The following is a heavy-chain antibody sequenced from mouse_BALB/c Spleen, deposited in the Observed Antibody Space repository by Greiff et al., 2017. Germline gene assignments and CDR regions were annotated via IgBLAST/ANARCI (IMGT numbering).Heavy chain of an antibody. CDR3: RGTTALYYFDY. CDR2: IDPENGDT. Sequence: EVQLKESGAELVRSGASVKLSCTASGFNIKDYYMHWVKQRPEQGLEWIGWIDPENGDTEYAPKFQGKATMTADTSSNTAYLQLSSLTSEDTAVYYCRGTTALYYFDYWGQGTTLTVSS. CDR1: GFNIKDYY. J-gene: IGHJ2*01. V-gene: IGHV14-4*02. D-gene: IGHD1-2*01.